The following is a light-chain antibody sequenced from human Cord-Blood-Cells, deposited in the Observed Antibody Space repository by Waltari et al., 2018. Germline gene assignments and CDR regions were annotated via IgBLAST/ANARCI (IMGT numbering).Light chain of an antibody. CDR2: DSS. V-gene: IGKV3-11*01. CDR1: QIVHSY. Sequence: EIVLTHSPSTLACSPEERATLACRASQIVHSYVAWYQQKPGQAPSLLIYDSSNRATGIPAWLTGSGSGTDFNLTISSLAPEDFAVYYCQQRSHWPPYTFGEGTTLEIK. CDR3: QQRSHWPPYT. J-gene: IGKJ2*01.